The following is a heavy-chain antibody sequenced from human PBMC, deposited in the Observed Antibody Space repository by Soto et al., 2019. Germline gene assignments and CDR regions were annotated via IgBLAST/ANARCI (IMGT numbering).Heavy chain of an antibody. CDR3: ARDYGGNVFDY. CDR1: GGSFSGYS. Sequence: QVQLQQWGAGLLKPSETLSLTCAVYGGSFSGYSWSWIRQPPGKGLEWIGEINHSGSTNYNPSLKRRVTIPVDPSKNQFALKLSSGTAADTAGYHCARDYGGNVFDYWGQGTLVTVSS. CDR2: INHSGST. D-gene: IGHD4-17*01. J-gene: IGHJ4*02. V-gene: IGHV4-34*01.